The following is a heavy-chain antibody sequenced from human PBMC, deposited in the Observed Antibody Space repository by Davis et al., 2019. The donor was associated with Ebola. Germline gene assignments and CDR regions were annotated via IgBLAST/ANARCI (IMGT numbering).Heavy chain of an antibody. CDR2: IIPVFGTP. V-gene: IGHV1-69*13. CDR3: ARDRYSDGSGYFFEQSH. CDR1: GGTFSNYG. J-gene: IGHJ4*02. D-gene: IGHD3-22*01. Sequence: SVKASCKASGGTFSNYGISWVRQAPGQGLDWMGGIIPVFGTPKYAQKFQGRVTITADESTSTAYMELSSLRSEDTAMYYCARDRYSDGSGYFFEQSHWGQGTLVTVSS.